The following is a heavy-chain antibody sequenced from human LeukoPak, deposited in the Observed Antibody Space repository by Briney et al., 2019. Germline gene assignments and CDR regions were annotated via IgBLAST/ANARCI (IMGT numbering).Heavy chain of an antibody. V-gene: IGHV4-61*01. CDR1: GGSISSSSYY. Sequence: SETLSLTCTVSGGSISSSSYYWSWIRQPPGKGLEWIGYIYYSGSTNYKPSLNSRVTISVDTSKNQFSLKLSSVTAADTAVYYCARGGYYGSGNDFRFDPWGQGTLVTVSS. CDR3: ARGGYYGSGNDFRFDP. J-gene: IGHJ5*02. D-gene: IGHD3-10*01. CDR2: IYYSGST.